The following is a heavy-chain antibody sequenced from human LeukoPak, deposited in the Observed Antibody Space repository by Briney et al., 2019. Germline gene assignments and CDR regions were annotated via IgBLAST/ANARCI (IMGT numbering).Heavy chain of an antibody. Sequence: SETLSLTCTVFGGSISSSSYYWGWIRQPPGKGLEWIGSIYYSGSTYYNPSLKSRVTISVDTSKNQFSLKLSSVTAADTAVYYCARLGPPDYWGQGTLVTVSS. J-gene: IGHJ4*02. CDR3: ARLGPPDY. CDR2: IYYSGST. V-gene: IGHV4-39*01. CDR1: GGSISSSSYY.